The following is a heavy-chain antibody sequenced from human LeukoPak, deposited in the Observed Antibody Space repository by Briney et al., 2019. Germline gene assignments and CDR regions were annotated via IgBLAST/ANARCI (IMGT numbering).Heavy chain of an antibody. V-gene: IGHV1-2*02. CDR3: ARGRGTTMVRGVITNYFDL. J-gene: IGHJ2*01. CDR1: GYTFTAHY. CDR2: IDPNSGGT. D-gene: IGHD3-10*01. Sequence: GASVTVSCTASGYTFTAHYIHWVRQAPGQGLEWMGWIDPNSGGTNYAQKFLGSVTITGDTSINTAFMELSRLRSDDTAIYYCARGRGTTMVRGVITNYFDLWGQGSLVTVSS.